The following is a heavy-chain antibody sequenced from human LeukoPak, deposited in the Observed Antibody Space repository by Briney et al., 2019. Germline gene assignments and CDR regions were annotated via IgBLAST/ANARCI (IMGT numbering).Heavy chain of an antibody. CDR2: IIPIFGTA. CDR3: ARDLDSSGWYLY. Sequence: SVKVSCKAPGGTFSSYAISWVRQAPGQGLEWMGGIIPIFGTANYAQKFQGRVTITTDESTSTGYMELSSLRSEDTAVYYCARDLDSSGWYLYWGQGTLVTVSS. D-gene: IGHD6-19*01. V-gene: IGHV1-69*05. CDR1: GGTFSSYA. J-gene: IGHJ4*02.